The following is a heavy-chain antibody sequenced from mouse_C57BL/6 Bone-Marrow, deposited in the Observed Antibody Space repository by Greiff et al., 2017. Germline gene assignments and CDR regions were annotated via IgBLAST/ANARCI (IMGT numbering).Heavy chain of an antibody. D-gene: IGHD1-1*01. CDR2: IDPENGDT. J-gene: IGHJ2*01. V-gene: IGHV14-4*01. CDR3: TTPNDYGSSYFDY. CDR1: GFNIKDDY. Sequence: EVQLQQSGAELVRPGASVKLSCTASGFNIKDDYMHWVKQRPEQGLEWIGWIDPENGDTEYASKFQGKATITADTSSNTAYLQLSSLTSEDTAVYYCTTPNDYGSSYFDYWGQGTTLTVSS.